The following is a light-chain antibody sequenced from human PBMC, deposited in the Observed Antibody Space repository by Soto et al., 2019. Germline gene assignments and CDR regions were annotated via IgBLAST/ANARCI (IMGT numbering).Light chain of an antibody. Sequence: DTQMTQSPSSLTASVGDRVTITCRASQDIRHYLAWYQQKPGKVPQLLIYAASTLHSGVPSRFSGGGSGTDFTLTITTLQPEDVATYYCQKYDYVPLTFGGGTKVEIK. V-gene: IGKV1-27*01. CDR2: AAS. J-gene: IGKJ4*01. CDR3: QKYDYVPLT. CDR1: QDIRHY.